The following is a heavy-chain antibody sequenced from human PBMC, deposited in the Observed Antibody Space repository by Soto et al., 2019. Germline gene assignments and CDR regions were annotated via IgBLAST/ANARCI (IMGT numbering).Heavy chain of an antibody. CDR2: IWYDGSNK. Sequence: GGSLRLSCAGSGFTFSNYGMHWVRQAPGKGLEWVAVIWYDGSNKYYADSVKGRFTISRDNSKNTLYLQMNSLRAEDTAVYYCARDLKVAAELGYFYYGMDVWGQGTTVTVSS. CDR1: GFTFSNYG. CDR3: ARDLKVAAELGYFYYGMDV. D-gene: IGHD6-19*01. J-gene: IGHJ6*02. V-gene: IGHV3-33*01.